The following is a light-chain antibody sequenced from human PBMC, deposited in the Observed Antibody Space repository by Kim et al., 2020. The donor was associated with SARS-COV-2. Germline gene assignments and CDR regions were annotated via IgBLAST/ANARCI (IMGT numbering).Light chain of an antibody. V-gene: IGKV3-20*01. CDR3: HQYGGWT. J-gene: IGKJ1*01. CDR2: GAS. Sequence: SLSAEERAPLPCRASQNVISNYLAWYQQQPGQAPRLVIYGASNRATGIPDRCSGSGSGTDFTLTISRLEPEDIAVYYCHQYGGWTFGQGTKVDIK. CDR1: QNVISNY.